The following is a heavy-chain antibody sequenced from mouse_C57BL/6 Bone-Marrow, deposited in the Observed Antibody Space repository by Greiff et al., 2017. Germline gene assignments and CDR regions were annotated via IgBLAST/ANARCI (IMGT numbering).Heavy chain of an antibody. J-gene: IGHJ2*01. D-gene: IGHD1-1*01. CDR2: IHPSDSDT. CDR3: AMPTVAPYYFDY. V-gene: IGHV1-74*01. Sequence: VQLQQPGAELVKPGASVKVSCKASGYTFTSYWMHWVKQRPGQGLEWIGRIHPSDSDTNYNQKFKGKATLTVAKSSSTAYMQLSSLTSEDSAVYYCAMPTVAPYYFDYWGQGTTLTVSS. CDR1: GYTFTSYW.